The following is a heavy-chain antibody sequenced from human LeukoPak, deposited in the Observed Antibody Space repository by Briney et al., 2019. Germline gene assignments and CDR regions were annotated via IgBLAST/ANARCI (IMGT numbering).Heavy chain of an antibody. D-gene: IGHD3-22*01. J-gene: IGHJ3*02. CDR3: ARVPYYYDSSSYRSRPYDAFDI. CDR1: GGSISSYY. CDR2: IYYSGST. Sequence: SETLSLTCTVSGGSISSYYWSWIRQPPGKGLEWIGYIYYSGSTNYNPSLKGRVTISVDTSKNQFSLKLSSVTAADTAVYYCARVPYYYDSSSYRSRPYDAFDIWGQGTMVTVSS. V-gene: IGHV4-59*01.